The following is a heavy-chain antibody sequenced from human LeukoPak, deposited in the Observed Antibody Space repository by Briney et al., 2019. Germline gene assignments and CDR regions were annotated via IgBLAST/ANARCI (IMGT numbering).Heavy chain of an antibody. V-gene: IGHV3-7*01. CDR3: AKDRTNTVTFDY. Sequence: GGSLRLSCAASGFTFSSYWMSWVRQAPGKGLEWVANIKQDGSEKYYVDSVKGRFTISRDNAKNSLCLQMNSLRVEDTAVYYCAKDRTNTVTFDYWGQGTLVTVSS. CDR2: IKQDGSEK. J-gene: IGHJ4*02. CDR1: GFTFSSYW. D-gene: IGHD4-17*01.